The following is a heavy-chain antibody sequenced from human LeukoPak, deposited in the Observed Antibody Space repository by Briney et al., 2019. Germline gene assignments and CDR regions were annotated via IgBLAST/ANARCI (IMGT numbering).Heavy chain of an antibody. CDR3: ARNYCSSTSCQYYFDY. CDR2: IYYSGST. V-gene: IGHV4-39*07. CDR1: GGSISSSSYY. J-gene: IGHJ4*02. Sequence: SETLSLTCTVSGGSISSSSYYWGWIRQPPGKGLEWIGSIYYSGSTFYNPSLKSRVTISVDTSKNQFSLKLSSVTAADTAVYYCARNYCSSTSCQYYFDYWGQGTLVTVSS. D-gene: IGHD2-2*01.